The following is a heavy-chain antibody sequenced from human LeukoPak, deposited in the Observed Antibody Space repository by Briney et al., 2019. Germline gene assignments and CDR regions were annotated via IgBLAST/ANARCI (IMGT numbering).Heavy chain of an antibody. CDR3: AREGYYDSSGYYYVDY. CDR2: ISYDGSNK. CDR1: GFSFSSYR. D-gene: IGHD3-22*01. V-gene: IGHV3-30*03. Sequence: GGSLRLSCAASGFSFSSYRMNWVRQAPGKGLEWMSVISYDGSNKYFAESVKGRFTMSRDNSKNTLYVQMNSLRPEDTAVYYCAREGYYDSSGYYYVDYWGQGTLVTVSA. J-gene: IGHJ4*02.